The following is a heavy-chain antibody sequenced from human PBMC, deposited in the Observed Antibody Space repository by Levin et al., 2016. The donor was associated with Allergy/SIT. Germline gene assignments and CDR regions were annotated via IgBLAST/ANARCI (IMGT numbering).Heavy chain of an antibody. CDR1: GYTFTSYA. CDR2: INAGNGNT. V-gene: IGHV1-3*01. CDR3: ARDLGREDYFDY. Sequence: ASVKVSCKASGYTFTSYAMHWVRQAPGQRLEWMGWINAGNGNTKYSQKFQGRVTITRDTSASTAYMELSSLRSEDTAVYYCARDLGREDYFDYWGQGTLVTVSS. J-gene: IGHJ4*02. D-gene: IGHD3-16*01.